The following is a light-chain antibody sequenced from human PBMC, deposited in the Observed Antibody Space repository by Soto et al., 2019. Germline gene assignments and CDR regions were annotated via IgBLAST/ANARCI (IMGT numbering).Light chain of an antibody. Sequence: EIVMTQSPASLSVSPGERATLSCRASQSISTLLAWYQQKPGQGPRLLIYGASARATGIPARFSGSGSGTEFTLTISSLQSEDFAVYYCQHYNGWPLTFGGGTKVDIK. CDR3: QHYNGWPLT. CDR2: GAS. J-gene: IGKJ4*01. V-gene: IGKV3-15*01. CDR1: QSISTL.